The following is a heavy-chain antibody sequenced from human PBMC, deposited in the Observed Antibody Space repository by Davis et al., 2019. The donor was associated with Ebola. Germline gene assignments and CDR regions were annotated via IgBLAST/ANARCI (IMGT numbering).Heavy chain of an antibody. D-gene: IGHD6-13*01. CDR1: GYTFTSYG. CDR2: ISAYNGNT. CDR3: ARDLDVIAAAGLVGYCYYGMDV. V-gene: IGHV1-18*01. Sequence: AASVKVSCKASGYTFTSYGISWVRQAPGQGLEWMGWISAYNGNTNYAQKLQGRVTMTTDTSTSTAYMELRSLRSDDTAVYYCARDLDVIAAAGLVGYCYYGMDVWGQGTTVTVSS. J-gene: IGHJ6*02.